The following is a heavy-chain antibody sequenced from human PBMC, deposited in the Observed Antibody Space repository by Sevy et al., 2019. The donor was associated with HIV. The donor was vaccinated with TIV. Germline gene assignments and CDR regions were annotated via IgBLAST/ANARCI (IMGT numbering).Heavy chain of an antibody. Sequence: SETLSLTCTVSGISISNYYWTWIRQPPGKGLEWIGYIYYTGSSDSNPSLKRRVTTSVDTSKNQFSLKLSSVTAADTAIYYCARGGPNQQQLDYFDSWGQGILVTVSS. D-gene: IGHD6-13*01. CDR2: IYYTGSS. CDR1: GISISNYY. CDR3: ARGGPNQQQLDYFDS. J-gene: IGHJ4*02. V-gene: IGHV4-59*01.